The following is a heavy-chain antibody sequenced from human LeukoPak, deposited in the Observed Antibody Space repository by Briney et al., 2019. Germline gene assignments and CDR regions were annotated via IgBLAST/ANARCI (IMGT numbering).Heavy chain of an antibody. CDR3: ARDSCSSTSCLFNWFGP. CDR2: ISYDGSNK. J-gene: IGHJ5*02. V-gene: IGHV3-30-3*01. D-gene: IGHD2-2*01. Sequence: PGGSLRLSCAASGFTFSSYAMHWVRQAPGKGLEWVAVISYDGSNKYYADSVKGRFTISRDNSKNTLYLQMNSLRAEDTAVYYCARDSCSSTSCLFNWFGPWGQGTLVTVSS. CDR1: GFTFSSYA.